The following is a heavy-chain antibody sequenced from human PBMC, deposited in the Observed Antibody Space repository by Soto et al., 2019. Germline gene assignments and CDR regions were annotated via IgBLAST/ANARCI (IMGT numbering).Heavy chain of an antibody. CDR2: IYPGDSDT. CDR1: GYSFTSYW. CDR3: ARRLKFHRGLKGTAMAPKPYYYYGMDV. D-gene: IGHD5-18*01. J-gene: IGHJ6*02. V-gene: IGHV5-51*01. Sequence: PGESLKISCKGSGYSFTSYWIGWVRQMPGKGLEWMGIIYPGDSDTRYSPSFQGQVTISADKSISTAYLQWSSLQASDTAMYYCARRLKFHRGLKGTAMAPKPYYYYGMDVWGQGTTVTGSS.